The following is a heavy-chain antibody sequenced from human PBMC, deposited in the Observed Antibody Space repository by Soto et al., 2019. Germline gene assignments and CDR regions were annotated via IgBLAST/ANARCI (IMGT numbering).Heavy chain of an antibody. J-gene: IGHJ5*02. D-gene: IGHD6-13*01. Sequence: KFSCKASGYTFTSYDINWVRQATGQGLEWMGWMNPNSGNTGYAQKFQGRVTMTRNTSISTAYMELSSLRSEDTAVYYCARVTVAYSSSWYRWFDPWGQGTLVTVSS. CDR3: ARVTVAYSSSWYRWFDP. CDR2: MNPNSGNT. CDR1: GYTFTSYD. V-gene: IGHV1-8*01.